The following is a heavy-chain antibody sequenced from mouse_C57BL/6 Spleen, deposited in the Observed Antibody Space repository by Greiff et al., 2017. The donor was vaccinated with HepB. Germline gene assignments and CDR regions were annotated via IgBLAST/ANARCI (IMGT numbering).Heavy chain of an antibody. CDR2: IDPSDSYT. D-gene: IGHD2-3*01. CDR1: GYTFTSYW. V-gene: IGHV1-50*01. Sequence: VQLQQSGAELVKPGASVKLSCKASGYTFTSYWMQWVKQRPGQGLEWIGEIDPSDSYTNYNQKFKGKATLTVDTSSSTAYMQLSSLTSEDSAVYYCARPYEADYAYAMDYWGQRTSVTVSS. CDR3: ARPYEADYAYAMDY. J-gene: IGHJ4*01.